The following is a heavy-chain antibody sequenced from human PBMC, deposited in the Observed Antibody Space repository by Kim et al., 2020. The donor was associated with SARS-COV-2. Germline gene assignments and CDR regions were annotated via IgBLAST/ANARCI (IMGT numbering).Heavy chain of an antibody. J-gene: IGHJ3*02. V-gene: IGHV3-30*07. CDR3: ARGALDDSSGYYSDAFDI. D-gene: IGHD3-22*01. Sequence: VKGRFTISREKSKNTRYLQMNSLRAEDTAVYYCARGALDDSSGYYSDAFDIWGRGTMVTVSS.